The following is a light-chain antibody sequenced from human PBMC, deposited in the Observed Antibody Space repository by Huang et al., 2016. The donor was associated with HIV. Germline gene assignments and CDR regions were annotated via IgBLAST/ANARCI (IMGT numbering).Light chain of an antibody. V-gene: IGKV3-20*01. CDR1: QSVSSNY. J-gene: IGKJ3*01. Sequence: EIVLTQSPGTLSLSPGERATLSCRASQSVSSNYLAWYLQKPGQAPTLLIDGASSRATDIPDRFSGSGSGTDFTLTISRLEPEDLAVYYCHQYGSPPFTFGPGTKVDIK. CDR2: GAS. CDR3: HQYGSPPFT.